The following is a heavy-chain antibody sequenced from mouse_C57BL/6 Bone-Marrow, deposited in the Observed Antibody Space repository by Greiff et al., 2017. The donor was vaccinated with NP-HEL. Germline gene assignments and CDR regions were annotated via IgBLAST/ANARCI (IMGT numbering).Heavy chain of an antibody. CDR2: INPGSGGT. V-gene: IGHV1-54*01. D-gene: IGHD1-1*01. J-gene: IGHJ3*01. CDR1: GYAFTNYL. Sequence: VKLQESGAELVRPGTSVKVSCKASGYAFTNYLIEWVKQRPGQGLEWIGVINPGSGGTNYNEKFKGKATLTADKSSSTAYMQLSSLTSEDSAVYFCARGLRYWFAYWGQGTLVTVSA. CDR3: ARGLRYWFAY.